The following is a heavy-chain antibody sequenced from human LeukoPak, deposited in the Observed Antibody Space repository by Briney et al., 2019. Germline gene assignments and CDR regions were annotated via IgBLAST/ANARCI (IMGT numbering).Heavy chain of an antibody. CDR3: AAGVALDY. V-gene: IGHV3-11*01. D-gene: IGHD3-3*01. Sequence: GGSLRLSCAASGLNFSVYYMTWIRQAPGNGLEWLSHISKSGTTVYYADSVKGRFTISRDSPKNSLYLHMNSLRAEDTAVYYCAAGVALDYWGQGALVTVSS. CDR1: GLNFSVYY. CDR2: ISKSGTTV. J-gene: IGHJ4*02.